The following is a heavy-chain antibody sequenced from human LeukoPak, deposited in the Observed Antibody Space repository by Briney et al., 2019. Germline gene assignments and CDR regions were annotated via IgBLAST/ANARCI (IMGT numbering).Heavy chain of an antibody. CDR1: GYTFTSYG. J-gene: IGHJ5*01. D-gene: IGHD3-16*02. Sequence: ASVTVSCKASGYTFTSYGITWVRQAPGQGLEWMGWINPNTGNPAYAQGFTGRFVFSLDTSVTTTYLQISGLKAEDTAVYYCARAYQPLGGLSFPDSWGQGTLVTVSS. CDR2: INPNTGNP. V-gene: IGHV7-4-1*02. CDR3: ARAYQPLGGLSFPDS.